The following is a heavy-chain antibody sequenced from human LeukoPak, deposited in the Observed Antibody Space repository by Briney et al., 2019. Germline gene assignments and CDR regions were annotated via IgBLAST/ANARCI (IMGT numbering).Heavy chain of an antibody. J-gene: IGHJ4*02. V-gene: IGHV4-4*09. Sequence: SETLSLTCTVSGGSISSYYWSWIRQPPGKGLEWIGYIYTSGSTNYNPSLKSRVTISVDTSKNQFSLKLSSVTADTAVYYCARQIASAGTAGFDFWGQGALVTVSS. D-gene: IGHD6-13*01. CDR1: GGSISSYY. CDR3: ARQIASAGTAGFDF. CDR2: IYTSGST.